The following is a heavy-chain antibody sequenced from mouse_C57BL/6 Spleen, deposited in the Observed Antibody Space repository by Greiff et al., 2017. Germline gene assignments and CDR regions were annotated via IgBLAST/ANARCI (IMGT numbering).Heavy chain of an antibody. Sequence: VQLQQPGTELVKPGASVKLSCKASGYTFTSYWMYWVKQRPGQGLEWMGNINPSNGGTNYNEKFKSKVTMTIDKASSTAYMQLSSLTSEDSAGYYCATRGVVDWYFDVWGTGTTVTVSS. V-gene: IGHV1-53*01. CDR3: ATRGVVDWYFDV. CDR1: GYTFTSYW. D-gene: IGHD1-1*01. J-gene: IGHJ1*03. CDR2: INPSNGGT.